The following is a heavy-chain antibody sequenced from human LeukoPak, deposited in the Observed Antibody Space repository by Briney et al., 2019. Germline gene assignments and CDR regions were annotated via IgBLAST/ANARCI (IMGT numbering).Heavy chain of an antibody. V-gene: IGHV3-21*01. J-gene: IGHJ4*02. CDR1: GFTFSSYS. CDR2: ISSSSSYI. Sequence: KPGGSLRLSCAASGFTFSSYSMNWVRQAPGKGLEWVSSISSSSSYIYCADSVKGRFTISRDNAKNSLYLQMNSLRAEDTAVYYCARGPRIAAAGIDYWGQGTLVTVSS. D-gene: IGHD6-13*01. CDR3: ARGPRIAAAGIDY.